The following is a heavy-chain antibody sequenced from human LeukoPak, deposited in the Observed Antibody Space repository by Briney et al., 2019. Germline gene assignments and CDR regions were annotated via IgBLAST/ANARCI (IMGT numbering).Heavy chain of an antibody. Sequence: GGSLRLSCAASGFTFSSYSMNWVRQAPGKGLEWVSSISSSSSYIYYADSVKGRFTISGDNAKNSLYLQMNSLRAEDTAVYYCARDPTRDDGEAMVRGAPYYGMDVWGKGTTVTVSS. CDR2: ISSSSSYI. CDR3: ARDPTRDDGEAMVRGAPYYGMDV. D-gene: IGHD3-10*01. CDR1: GFTFSSYS. J-gene: IGHJ6*04. V-gene: IGHV3-21*01.